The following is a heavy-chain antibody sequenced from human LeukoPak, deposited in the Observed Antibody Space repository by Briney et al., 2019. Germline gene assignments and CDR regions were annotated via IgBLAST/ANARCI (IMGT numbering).Heavy chain of an antibody. CDR2: IYYSGST. J-gene: IGHJ6*02. Sequence: SEILSLTCTVSGGSISSYYWSWIRQPPGKGLEWIGYIYYSGSTNYNPSLKSRVTISVDTSKNQFSLKLSSVTAADTAVYYCARDSTPADNHSWWLQEHIYGMDVWGQGTTVTVSS. D-gene: IGHD2-8*02. CDR1: GGSISSYY. V-gene: IGHV4-59*01. CDR3: ARDSTPADNHSWWLQEHIYGMDV.